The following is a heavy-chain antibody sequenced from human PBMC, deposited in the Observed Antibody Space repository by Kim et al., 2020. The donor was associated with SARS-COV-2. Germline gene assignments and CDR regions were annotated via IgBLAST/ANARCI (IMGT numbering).Heavy chain of an antibody. D-gene: IGHD5-12*01. J-gene: IGHJ4*02. CDR1: GGSISSSSYY. CDR2: IYYSGST. Sequence: SETLSLTCTVSGGSISSSSYYWGWIRQPPGKGLEWIGSIYYSGSTYYNPSLKSRVTISVDTSKNQFSLKLSSVTAADTAVYYCARQGQGATGYWGQGTLVTVSS. CDR3: ARQGQGATGY. V-gene: IGHV4-39*01.